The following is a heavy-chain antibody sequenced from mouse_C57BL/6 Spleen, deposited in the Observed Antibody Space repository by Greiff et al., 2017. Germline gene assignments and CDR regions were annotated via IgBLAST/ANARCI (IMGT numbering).Heavy chain of an antibody. J-gene: IGHJ3*01. V-gene: IGHV1-82*01. Sequence: VQLQQSGPELVKPGASVKISCKASGYAFSSSWMNWVKQRPGKGLEWIGRIYPGDGDTNYNGTFKGKATLTADKSSSTAYMQLSRLTSEYSAVYFCARSAGSPWLAYWGQGTLVTVSA. CDR3: ARSAGSPWLAY. CDR1: GYAFSSSW. CDR2: IYPGDGDT.